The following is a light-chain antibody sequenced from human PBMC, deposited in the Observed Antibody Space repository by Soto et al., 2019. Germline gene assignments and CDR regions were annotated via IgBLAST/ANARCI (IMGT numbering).Light chain of an antibody. CDR2: GAS. CDR1: QSVSSN. J-gene: IGKJ2*01. Sequence: ILMTQSPATLSVSPGERATLSCRASQSVSSNLAWYQQKPGQAPRLLIYGASTRATGIPARFSGSGSGTEFTLTISSLQSEDFAVYYCQQYNNWPYTFGQGTKVDIK. CDR3: QQYNNWPYT. V-gene: IGKV3-15*01.